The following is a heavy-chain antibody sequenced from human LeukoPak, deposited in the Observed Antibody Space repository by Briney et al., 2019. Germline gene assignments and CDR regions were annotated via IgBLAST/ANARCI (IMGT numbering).Heavy chain of an antibody. CDR1: GFTFSSYE. D-gene: IGHD3-3*01. CDR3: ARAPYTIFGAMDV. Sequence: HPGGSLRLSCAASGFTFSSYEMNWVRQAPGKGLEWVSYISSSGSTIYYADSVKSRFTISRDNAKNSLYLQMNSLRAEDTAVYYCARAPYTIFGAMDVWGKGTTVTVSS. J-gene: IGHJ6*03. CDR2: ISSSGSTI. V-gene: IGHV3-48*03.